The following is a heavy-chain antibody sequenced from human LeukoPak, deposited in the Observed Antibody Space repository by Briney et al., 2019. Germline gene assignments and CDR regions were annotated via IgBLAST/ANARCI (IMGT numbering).Heavy chain of an antibody. CDR2: INPNSGGT. Sequence: ASVKVSCKASGYTFTDYYLHWVRQAPGQGLEWVGWINPNSGGTNYAQKFQGRVTMTRDKSISTVYMELSRLRSDDTAVYYCSREDYWGQGTLVTVSS. CDR1: GYTFTDYY. CDR3: SREDY. J-gene: IGHJ4*02. V-gene: IGHV1-2*02.